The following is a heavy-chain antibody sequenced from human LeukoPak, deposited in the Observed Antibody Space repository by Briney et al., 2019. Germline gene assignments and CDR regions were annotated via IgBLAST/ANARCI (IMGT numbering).Heavy chain of an antibody. Sequence: PSETLSLTCAVYGGSFSGYYWSWIRQPPGKGLEWIGEINHSGSTNYNPSLKSRVTISVDTSKNQFSLKLSSVTAADTAVYYCARGWVYYYGSGSYPDAFDIWGQGTMVTVSS. V-gene: IGHV4-34*01. CDR2: INHSGST. CDR3: ARGWVYYYGSGSYPDAFDI. J-gene: IGHJ3*02. D-gene: IGHD3-10*01. CDR1: GGSFSGYY.